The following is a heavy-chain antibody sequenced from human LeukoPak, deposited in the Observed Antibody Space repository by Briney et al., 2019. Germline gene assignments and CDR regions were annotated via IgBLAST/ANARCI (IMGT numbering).Heavy chain of an antibody. D-gene: IGHD6-6*01. V-gene: IGHV3-48*03. J-gene: IGHJ4*02. CDR3: ARITSSSDYFDY. Sequence: GGSMRLSCAASGFTFSSYEMNWVRQAPGEGLEWVSYISSSGSTIYYADSVKGRFTISRDNAKNSLYMQMNSLRAEDTAVYYCARITSSSDYFDYWGQGTLVTVSS. CDR2: ISSSGSTI. CDR1: GFTFSSYE.